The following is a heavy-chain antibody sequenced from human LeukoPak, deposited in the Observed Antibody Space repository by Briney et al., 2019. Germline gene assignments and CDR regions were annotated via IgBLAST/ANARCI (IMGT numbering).Heavy chain of an antibody. J-gene: IGHJ4*02. CDR3: ARATFFGVVTYPLFFDY. CDR1: GYTFTSYY. CDR2: INPSGGST. D-gene: IGHD3-3*01. V-gene: IGHV1-46*03. Sequence: ASVKVSCKASGYTFTSYYMHWVRQAPGQGLEWMGIINPSGGSTSYAQKFQGRVTMTRDTSTSTVYMELSSLRSEDTAVYYCARATFFGVVTYPLFFDYWGQGTLVTVSS.